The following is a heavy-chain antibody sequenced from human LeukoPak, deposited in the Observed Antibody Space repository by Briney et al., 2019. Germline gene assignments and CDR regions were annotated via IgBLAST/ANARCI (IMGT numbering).Heavy chain of an antibody. D-gene: IGHD1-26*01. Sequence: GGSLRLSCAASGFTFSGSATHWVRQASGKGLEWVGRIRSKANSYATAYAASVKGRFTISRDDSKNTACLQMNSLKTEDTAVYYCTSRPVGYGGKSAFDIWGQGTMVTVSS. CDR3: TSRPVGYGGKSAFDI. CDR1: GFTFSGSA. J-gene: IGHJ3*02. CDR2: IRSKANSYAT. V-gene: IGHV3-73*01.